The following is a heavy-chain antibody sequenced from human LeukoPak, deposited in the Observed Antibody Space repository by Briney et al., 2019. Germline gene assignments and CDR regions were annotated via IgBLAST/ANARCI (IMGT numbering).Heavy chain of an antibody. V-gene: IGHV1-18*01. J-gene: IGHJ5*02. CDR2: ISAYNGNT. Sequence: ASVKVSCKASGYTFTSYGISWVRQAPGQGLEWMGWISAYNGNTNYAQKLQGRVTMTTDTSTSTAYMELRSLRSDDTAVYYCARLRGLLVVVPAAMEFDPWGQGTLVTVSS. CDR1: GYTFTSYG. D-gene: IGHD2-2*01. CDR3: ARLRGLLVVVPAAMEFDP.